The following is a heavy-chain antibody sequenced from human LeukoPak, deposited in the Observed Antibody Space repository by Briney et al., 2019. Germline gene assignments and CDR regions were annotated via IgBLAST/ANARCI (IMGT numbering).Heavy chain of an antibody. J-gene: IGHJ4*02. CDR1: GFTFSSYA. CDR3: ARDRVYSYGPFDY. V-gene: IGHV3-30*04. D-gene: IGHD5-18*01. Sequence: GRSLTLSCAASGFTFSSYAMHWVRQAPGKGLEWVAVISYDGSNKYYADSVKGRFTISRDNSKSTLYLQMISLRAEDTAVYYCARDRVYSYGPFDYWGQGTLVTASS. CDR2: ISYDGSNK.